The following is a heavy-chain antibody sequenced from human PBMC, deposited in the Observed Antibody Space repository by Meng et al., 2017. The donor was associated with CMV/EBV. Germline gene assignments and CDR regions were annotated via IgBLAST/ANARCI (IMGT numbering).Heavy chain of an antibody. V-gene: IGHV4-61*01. Sequence: SETLSLTCTVSGGSVSSGSYYWSWIRQPPGKGLEWIGYIYYSGSTNYNPSLKSRVTISVDTSKNQFSLKLSSVTAADTVVYYCARTYYYGSGSWDWGQGTLVTVSS. CDR2: IYYSGST. CDR3: ARTYYYGSGSWD. CDR1: GGSVSSGSYY. J-gene: IGHJ4*02. D-gene: IGHD3-10*01.